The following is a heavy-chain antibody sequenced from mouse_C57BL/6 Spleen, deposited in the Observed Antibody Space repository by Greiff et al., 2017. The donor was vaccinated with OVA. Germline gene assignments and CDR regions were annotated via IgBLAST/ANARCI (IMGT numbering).Heavy chain of an antibody. CDR1: GFTFKNTY. J-gene: IGHJ3*01. V-gene: IGHV14-3*01. CDR3: AREVTPGFAY. Sequence: VQLPQSVAELVRPGASVKLSCTASGFTFKNTYMHWVKQRPEQGLEWIGRIDPANGNTKYAPKFQGKATITADTSSNTAYLQLSSLTSEDTAIYYCAREVTPGFAYWGQGTLVTVSA. CDR2: IDPANGNT. D-gene: IGHD2-2*01.